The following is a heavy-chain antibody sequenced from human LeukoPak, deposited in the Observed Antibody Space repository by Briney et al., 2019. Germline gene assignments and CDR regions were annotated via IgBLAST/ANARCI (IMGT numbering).Heavy chain of an antibody. J-gene: IGHJ4*02. CDR1: GYTLTELS. D-gene: IGHD6-19*01. CDR2: FDPEDGET. CDR3: ATDHEGSSGWYRVY. Sequence: ASVKVSCKVSGYTLTELSMHWVRQAPGKGLEWMGGFDPEDGETIYAQKFQGRVTMTEDTSTDTAYVELSSLRSEDTAVYYCATDHEGSSGWYRVYWGQGTLVTVSS. V-gene: IGHV1-24*01.